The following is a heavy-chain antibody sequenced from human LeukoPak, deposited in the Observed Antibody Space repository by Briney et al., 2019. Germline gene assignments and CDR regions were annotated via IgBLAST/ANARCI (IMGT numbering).Heavy chain of an antibody. J-gene: IGHJ3*02. CDR3: AKDVKASLQLGYYDI. CDR1: GFTFSSYG. Sequence: GRSLRLSCAXSGFTFSSYGMHWVRQAPGKGLEWVAVIWYDGSNKYYADSVKGRFTISRDNSKNTLYLQMNSLRAEDTAVYYCAKDVKASLQLGYYDIWGQGTMVTVSS. V-gene: IGHV3-33*06. CDR2: IWYDGSNK. D-gene: IGHD6-6*01.